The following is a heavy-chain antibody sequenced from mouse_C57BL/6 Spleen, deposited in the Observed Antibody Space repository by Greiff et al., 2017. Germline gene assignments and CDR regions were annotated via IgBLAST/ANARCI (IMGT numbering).Heavy chain of an antibody. D-gene: IGHD2-4*01. Sequence: QVQLQQSGPELVKPGASVKLSCKASGYTFTSYDINWVKQRPGQGLEWIGWIYPRDGSTKYNEKFKGKATLTVDTSSSTAYMELHSLTSEDSAVYFCAREYDYDVLAYWGQGTQVTVSA. V-gene: IGHV1-85*01. CDR2: IYPRDGST. J-gene: IGHJ3*01. CDR3: AREYDYDVLAY. CDR1: GYTFTSYD.